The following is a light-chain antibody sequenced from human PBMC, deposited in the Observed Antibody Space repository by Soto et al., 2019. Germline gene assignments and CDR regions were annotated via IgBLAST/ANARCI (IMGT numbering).Light chain of an antibody. Sequence: DIQMTQSPSSLSASVGDRVNITCRASQDISNYLAWYQQKPGKVPKLLIYAASTLQSGVPSRFSGSGSGTDFTLTISSLQPEDVATYYCQKYNSAPPYTFGQGTKLEIK. CDR3: QKYNSAPPYT. J-gene: IGKJ2*01. CDR2: AAS. V-gene: IGKV1-27*01. CDR1: QDISNY.